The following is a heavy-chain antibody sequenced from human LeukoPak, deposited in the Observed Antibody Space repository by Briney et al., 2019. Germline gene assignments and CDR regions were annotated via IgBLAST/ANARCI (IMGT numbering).Heavy chain of an antibody. Sequence: GGSLRLSCAAPGFSFSTYAMAWVRQAPGKGLELVAGISGGGDTAYYADSVKGRFTISRDNSKNTLSLQLSTLRAEDTAIYYCAKDLTYDYDSTGYYFDYWGQGTLVTVSS. CDR2: ISGGGDTA. D-gene: IGHD3-22*01. J-gene: IGHJ4*02. V-gene: IGHV3-23*01. CDR1: GFSFSTYA. CDR3: AKDLTYDYDSTGYYFDY.